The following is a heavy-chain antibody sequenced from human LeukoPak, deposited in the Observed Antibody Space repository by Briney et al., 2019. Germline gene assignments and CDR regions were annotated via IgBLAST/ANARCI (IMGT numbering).Heavy chain of an antibody. J-gene: IGHJ6*02. CDR3: ARGSRGPRDSGAYTTYGMDV. Sequence: PSETLSLTCTVSGGSMSGYYLTWLRKAPGKRLEWIGYIFSVGNTDSNPSLKSRVSMSTDTSKTHFSLRLRSVTAADAAVYYCARGSRGPRDSGAYTTYGMDVWGQGTTVIVSS. V-gene: IGHV4-59*01. CDR2: IFSVGNT. D-gene: IGHD2-15*01. CDR1: GGSMSGYY.